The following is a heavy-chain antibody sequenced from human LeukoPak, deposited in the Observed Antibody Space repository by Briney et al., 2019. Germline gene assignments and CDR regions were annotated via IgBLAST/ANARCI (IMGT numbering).Heavy chain of an antibody. CDR1: GFTFSSYA. D-gene: IGHD1-14*01. CDR2: ISYDGSNK. J-gene: IGHJ4*02. V-gene: IGHV3-30*01. Sequence: GRSLRLSCAASGFTFSSYAMHWARQAPGKGLEWVAFISYDGSNKYYADSVKGRFTISRDNSKNTLYLQMNSLRAEDTAVYYCARGPTGTPFDYWGQGTLVTVSS. CDR3: ARGPTGTPFDY.